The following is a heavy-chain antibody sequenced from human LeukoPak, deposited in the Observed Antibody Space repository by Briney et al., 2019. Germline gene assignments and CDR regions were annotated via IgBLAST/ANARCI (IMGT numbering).Heavy chain of an antibody. J-gene: IGHJ4*02. CDR1: GFTFSDYY. D-gene: IGHD3-22*01. CDR2: ISSSGSNI. Sequence: KAGGSLRLSCAASGFTFSDYYMSWIRQAPGKGLEWVSYISSSGSNIYYADSVKGRFTISRDNAKNSLYLQMNSLRAEDTALYYCARGDMYSSGVGRIPYYFAYWGQGTLVTVSS. CDR3: ARGDMYSSGVGRIPYYFAY. V-gene: IGHV3-11*01.